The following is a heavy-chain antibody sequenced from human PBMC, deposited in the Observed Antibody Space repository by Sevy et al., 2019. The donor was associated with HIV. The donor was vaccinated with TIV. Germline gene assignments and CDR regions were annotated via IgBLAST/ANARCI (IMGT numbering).Heavy chain of an antibody. D-gene: IGHD2-2*02. V-gene: IGHV3-23*01. CDR3: VKGARYTIPNDAFDI. CDR2: ISGGGGDT. J-gene: IGHJ3*02. Sequence: GESLKISWEASGFTFSSNAMSWVRQAPGKGLEWVSGISGGGGDTLYADSVKGRFTISRDNSKNTLFLQINSLRAEDTALYYCVKGARYTIPNDAFDIWGQGTMVTVSS. CDR1: GFTFSSNA.